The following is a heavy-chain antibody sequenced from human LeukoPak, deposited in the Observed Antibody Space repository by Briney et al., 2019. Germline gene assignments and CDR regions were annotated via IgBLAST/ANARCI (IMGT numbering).Heavy chain of an antibody. Sequence: GGSLRLSCAVSGFRVTNDYMNWVRQAPGKGLEWVSIIYAGGSTYYADSVKGRFTISRDSSNNTLFLQMSNLRADDSGLYYCATDIRSSPLGFWGHGTLVTVSS. CDR1: GFRVTNDY. J-gene: IGHJ4*01. CDR2: IYAGGST. CDR3: ATDIRSSPLGF. V-gene: IGHV3-66*01. D-gene: IGHD3-9*01.